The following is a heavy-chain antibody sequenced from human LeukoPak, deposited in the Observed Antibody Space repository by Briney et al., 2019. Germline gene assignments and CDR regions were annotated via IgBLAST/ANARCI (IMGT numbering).Heavy chain of an antibody. V-gene: IGHV1-2*02. CDR1: GYTFTIYY. D-gene: IGHD2-15*01. Sequence: ASVTVSCKASGYTFTIYYMHWVRQAPGQGLEGMGWINPNSGGTNYAQKFQGRVTMTRDTSISTAYMELSRLRSDDTAVYYCARDLVVIPDYYYYYMDVWGKGTTVTVSS. CDR3: ARDLVVIPDYYYYYMDV. CDR2: INPNSGGT. J-gene: IGHJ6*03.